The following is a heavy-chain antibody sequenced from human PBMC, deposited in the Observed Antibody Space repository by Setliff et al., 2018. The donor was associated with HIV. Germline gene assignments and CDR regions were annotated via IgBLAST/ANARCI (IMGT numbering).Heavy chain of an antibody. Sequence: PSETLSLTCSVSGGSVSSGSYYWGRIRQPPGKGREWIGTLYFTGSTYYNPSLKSRVTISVDTSKNQFSLKLSSVTAADTAVYYCAAGLHYYDSTGYPLTFDYWGQGALVTVSS. CDR1: GGSVSSGSYY. V-gene: IGHV4-39*01. D-gene: IGHD3-22*01. CDR2: LYFTGST. CDR3: AAGLHYYDSTGYPLTFDY. J-gene: IGHJ4*02.